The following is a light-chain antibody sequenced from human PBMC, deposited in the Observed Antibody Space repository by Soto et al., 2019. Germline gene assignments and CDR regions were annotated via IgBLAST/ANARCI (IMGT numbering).Light chain of an antibody. Sequence: DIQMTQSPSSLSASLGDRVTITCRASQGISNYLAWYQQRPGKVPRLLIYGASTLHSGVPSRFSDRGSGTEFTLAISSLQPEDVATYYCQKYDSAPFTFGGGTTVEI. CDR2: GAS. J-gene: IGKJ4*01. CDR1: QGISNY. CDR3: QKYDSAPFT. V-gene: IGKV1-27*01.